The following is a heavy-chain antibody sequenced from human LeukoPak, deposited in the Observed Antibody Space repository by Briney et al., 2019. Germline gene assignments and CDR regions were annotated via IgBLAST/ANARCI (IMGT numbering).Heavy chain of an antibody. D-gene: IGHD1-26*01. CDR2: ISGSGGST. CDR1: GFTFSSYA. J-gene: IGHJ4*02. V-gene: IGHV3-23*01. CDR3: GSSWPPAGATVYLDS. Sequence: GGSLRLSCAASGFTFSSYAMSWVRQAPGKGLEWVSAISGSGGSTYYADSVKGRFTISRDNSKNTLYLQMNSLRAEDTAVYYCGSSWPPAGATVYLDSWGQGTLVTVYS.